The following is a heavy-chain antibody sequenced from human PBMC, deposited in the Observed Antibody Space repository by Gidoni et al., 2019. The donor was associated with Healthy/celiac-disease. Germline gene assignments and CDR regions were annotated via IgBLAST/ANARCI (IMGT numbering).Heavy chain of an antibody. Sequence: LEWVANIKQDGSEKYYVDSVKGRFTISRDNAKNSLYLQMNSLRAEDTAVYYCARYCSSTSCPTQRGYYYYYYGMDVWDQGTTVTVSS. D-gene: IGHD2-2*01. CDR2: IKQDGSEK. CDR3: ARYCSSTSCPTQRGYYYYYYGMDV. V-gene: IGHV3-7*03. J-gene: IGHJ6*02.